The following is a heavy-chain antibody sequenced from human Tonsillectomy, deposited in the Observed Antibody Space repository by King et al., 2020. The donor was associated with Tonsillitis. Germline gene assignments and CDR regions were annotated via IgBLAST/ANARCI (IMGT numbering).Heavy chain of an antibody. CDR2: ISRSSGTI. V-gene: IGHV3-48*02. J-gene: IGHJ3*02. CDR1: GFTFSSYS. CDR3: AREWDSSSWYDAFDI. Sequence: VQLVESGGELVQPGGSLRLSCAASGFTFSSYSMNWVRQAPGKGLEWISYISRSSGTIFYADSVKGRFTISRDNAKNSLYLQMNSLRDEDTAVYYCAREWDSSSWYDAFDIWGQGTMVTVSS. D-gene: IGHD6-13*01.